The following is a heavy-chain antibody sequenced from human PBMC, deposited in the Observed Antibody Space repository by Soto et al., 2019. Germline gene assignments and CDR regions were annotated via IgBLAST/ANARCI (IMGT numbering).Heavy chain of an antibody. CDR1: GLTFSGHW. CDR2: IKPDGSET. J-gene: IGHJ4*02. V-gene: IGHV3-7*03. Sequence: GGSLRLSCAASGLTFSGHWMTCVRQSPGEGLQWVAAIKPDGSETFYVDSVKGRFTISRENARNSLFLQMDSLRAGDTAVYYSASRASCMTYNPVFDFWGQG. CDR3: ASRASCMTYNPVFDF. D-gene: IGHD3-10*01.